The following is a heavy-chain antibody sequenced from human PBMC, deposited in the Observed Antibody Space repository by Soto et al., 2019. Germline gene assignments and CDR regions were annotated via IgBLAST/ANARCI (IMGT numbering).Heavy chain of an antibody. CDR3: ARVVVVVPAAIGWSYYYYGMDV. Sequence: QVQLQQSGPGLVKPSQTLSLTCAISGDSVSSNSAAWNWIRQSPSRGLEWLGRTYYRSKWYNDYAVSVKSRITINTDTSKNQFSLQLNSVTPEDTAVYYCARVVVVVPAAIGWSYYYYGMDVWGQGTTVTVSS. CDR1: GDSVSSNSAA. CDR2: TYYRSKWYN. D-gene: IGHD2-2*02. V-gene: IGHV6-1*01. J-gene: IGHJ6*02.